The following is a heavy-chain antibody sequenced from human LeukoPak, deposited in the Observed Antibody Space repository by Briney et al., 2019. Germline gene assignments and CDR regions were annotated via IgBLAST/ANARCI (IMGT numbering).Heavy chain of an antibody. J-gene: IGHJ6*02. D-gene: IGHD4-17*01. Sequence: SVKVSCKASGFIFATSAVQWVRQARGQRLGWIGWIVVARGHTNYAQRFHERVSIIRDMSTSSAYMDLSSLRSEDTAVYYCAATSTVTSGGTYYGMDVWGQGTTVTVSS. CDR3: AATSTVTSGGTYYGMDV. CDR2: IVVARGHT. CDR1: GFIFATSA. V-gene: IGHV1-58*01.